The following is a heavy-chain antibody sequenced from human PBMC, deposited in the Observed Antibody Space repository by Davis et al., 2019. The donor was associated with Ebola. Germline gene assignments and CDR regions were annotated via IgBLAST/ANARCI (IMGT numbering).Heavy chain of an antibody. CDR2: TYSRSKWYN. D-gene: IGHD5-12*01. J-gene: IGHJ4*02. CDR1: GDCVSSNSAT. V-gene: IGHV6-1*01. Sequence: MPSETLSLTCAISGDCVSSNSATWNWIRQSPSRGLEWLGRTYSRSKWYNDYEPSVKSRITINPATSKNQFSLQLNSVTPEDTVVYYCARGLSETWRPAYFDYWGQGILVTVSS. CDR3: ARGLSETWRPAYFDY.